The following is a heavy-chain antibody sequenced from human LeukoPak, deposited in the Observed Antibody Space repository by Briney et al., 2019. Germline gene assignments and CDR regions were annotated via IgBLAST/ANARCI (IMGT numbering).Heavy chain of an antibody. CDR1: GYSIGSGYF. CDR3: AKPRQVRDSSDS. Sequence: PSETLSLTCAVSGYSIGSGYFWGWVRQPPGKALEWVGTTYHSGSSYYNPALRSRVTMSIDTFKNQLSLKVTSVTAADTAVYYCAKPRQVRDSSDSWGQGTLVTVSS. CDR2: TYHSGSS. V-gene: IGHV4-38-2*01. D-gene: IGHD1-14*01. J-gene: IGHJ4*02.